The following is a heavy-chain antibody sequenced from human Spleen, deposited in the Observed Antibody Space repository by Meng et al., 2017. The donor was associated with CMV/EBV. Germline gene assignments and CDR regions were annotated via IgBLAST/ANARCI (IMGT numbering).Heavy chain of an antibody. D-gene: IGHD6-13*01. CDR1: GYTFTDYH. CDR3: AREYSTTSVSWFAP. V-gene: IGHV1-2*02. CDR2: INPNISGT. Sequence: KASGYTFTDYHLHWVRQAPGQGLEWMGWINPNISGTNYARKFRGRVTMTRDTSISTAYMELSRLGSDDTAVYYCAREYSTTSVSWFAPWGQGTLVTVSS. J-gene: IGHJ5*02.